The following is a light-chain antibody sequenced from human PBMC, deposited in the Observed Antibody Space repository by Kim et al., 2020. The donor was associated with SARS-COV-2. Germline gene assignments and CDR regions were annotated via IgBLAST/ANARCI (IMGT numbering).Light chain of an antibody. J-gene: IGLJ2*01. Sequence: GETETISSTRRRRTLASNYGQWYQLPRGGAPATVIYEDNQRPSGVPDRFSGSIDSSSNSASLTISGLKTEDEADYYCQSCDSSTVVFGGGTQLTVL. V-gene: IGLV6-57*03. CDR3: QSCDSSTVV. CDR2: EDN. CDR1: RRTLASNY.